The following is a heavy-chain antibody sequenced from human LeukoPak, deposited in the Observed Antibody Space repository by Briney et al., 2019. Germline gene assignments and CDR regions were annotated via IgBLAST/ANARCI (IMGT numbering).Heavy chain of an antibody. V-gene: IGHV4-38-2*01. CDR2: VYHSGST. CDR3: ARLSGAPVRHPIYHFDY. CDR1: GYSISSDN. Sequence: SETLSLTCAVSGYSISSDNWGWIRQPPGKGLEWIGNVYHSGSTYKNPSLKSRVSISLDTSNNQFSLKLTSVTAADTAIYYCARLSGAPVRHPIYHFDYWGQGTLVTVSS. J-gene: IGHJ4*02. D-gene: IGHD1-26*01.